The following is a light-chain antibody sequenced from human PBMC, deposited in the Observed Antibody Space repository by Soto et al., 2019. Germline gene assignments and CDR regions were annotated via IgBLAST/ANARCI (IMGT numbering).Light chain of an antibody. Sequence: IVLTQSPGTLSLSPGERATLSCRASQSVSNNYLAWYQQKPGQAPRHLIYGASTRATGIPARFSGSGSGTEFTLTISSLRSEDFAVYYCQQYNNWPQTFGQGTKVDI. CDR3: QQYNNWPQT. J-gene: IGKJ1*01. CDR2: GAS. CDR1: QSVSNN. V-gene: IGKV3-15*01.